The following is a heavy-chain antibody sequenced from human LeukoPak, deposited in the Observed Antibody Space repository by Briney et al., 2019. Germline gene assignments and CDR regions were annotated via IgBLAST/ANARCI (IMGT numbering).Heavy chain of an antibody. CDR3: AKDTSSGWYYYYYYMDV. D-gene: IGHD6-19*01. J-gene: IGHJ6*03. CDR2: IKSKTDGGTT. Sequence: PGGSLRLSCAASGFTFSNAWMSWVRQAPGKGLEWVGRIKSKTDGGTTDYAAPVKGRFTISRDDSKNTLYLQMNSLKTEDTAVYYCAKDTSSGWYYYYYYMDVWGKGTTVTVSS. V-gene: IGHV3-15*01. CDR1: GFTFSNAW.